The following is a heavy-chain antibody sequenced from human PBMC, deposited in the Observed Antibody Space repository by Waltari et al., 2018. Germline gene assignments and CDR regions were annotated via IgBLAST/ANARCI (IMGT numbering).Heavy chain of an antibody. CDR3: AREGAGGGAFDI. D-gene: IGHD3-10*01. CDR1: GYTFTGYY. CDR2: INPNGGGT. Sequence: QVQLVQSGAEVKKPGASVKVSCKASGYTFTGYYMHWVRQAPGQGLEWMGWINPNGGGTNYAQRFQGRVPMTGDTPTSTAYMELGSRGSDDMAVYYWAREGAGGGAFDIWGQGTMVTVSS. V-gene: IGHV1-2*02. J-gene: IGHJ3*02.